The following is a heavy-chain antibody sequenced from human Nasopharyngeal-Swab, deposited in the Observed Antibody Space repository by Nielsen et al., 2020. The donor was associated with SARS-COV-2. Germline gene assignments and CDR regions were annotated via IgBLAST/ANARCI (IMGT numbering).Heavy chain of an antibody. D-gene: IGHD3-10*01. CDR2: IYYSGST. CDR1: GGSFSGYY. CDR3: ARDLVVRGVIINPGDV. Sequence: SETLSLTCAVYGGSFSGYYWSWIRQHPGKGLEWIGYIYYSGSTYYNPSLKSRVTISVDTSKNQFSLKLSSVTAADTAVYYCARDLVVRGVIINPGDVWGKGTTVTVSS. V-gene: IGHV4-31*11. J-gene: IGHJ6*04.